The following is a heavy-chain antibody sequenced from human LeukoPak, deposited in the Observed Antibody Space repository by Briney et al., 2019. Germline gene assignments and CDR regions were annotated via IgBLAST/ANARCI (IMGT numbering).Heavy chain of an antibody. CDR3: ARVPRAAADPPS. CDR1: GGTFSSYA. D-gene: IGHD6-13*01. Sequence: SVKVSCKASGGTFSSYAISWVRQAPGQGLEWMGGIIPIFGTANYAQKFQGRVTITADESTSTAYMELSSLRSEDTAVYYCARVPRAAADPPSWGQGTLVTVSS. V-gene: IGHV1-69*13. J-gene: IGHJ5*02. CDR2: IIPIFGTA.